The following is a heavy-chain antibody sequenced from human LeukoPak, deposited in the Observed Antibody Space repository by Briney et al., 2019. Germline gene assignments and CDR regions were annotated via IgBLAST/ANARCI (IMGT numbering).Heavy chain of an antibody. CDR3: ARDRRDSGFDY. CDR2: ISYDGSNK. Sequence: PGRSLRLSCAASGFTFSSYAMHWVRQAPGKGLEWVAVISYDGSNKYYADSVKGRFTISRDNSKNTLYLQMNSLRAEDTAVYYCARDRRDSGFDYWGQGTLVTVSS. J-gene: IGHJ4*02. D-gene: IGHD3-10*01. CDR1: GFTFSSYA. V-gene: IGHV3-30*04.